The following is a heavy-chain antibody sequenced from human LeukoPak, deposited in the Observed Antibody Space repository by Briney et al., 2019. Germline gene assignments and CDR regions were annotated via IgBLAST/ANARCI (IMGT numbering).Heavy chain of an antibody. J-gene: IGHJ6*02. CDR3: ARWGSATWYYYGMDV. D-gene: IGHD3-16*01. CDR2: INHSGST. CDR1: GGSFSGYY. Sequence: SETLSLTCAVYGGSFSGYYWSWIRQPPGKGLEWIGEINHSGSTNYNPSLKSRVTISVDKSKNQFSLKLSSVTAADTAVYYCARWGSATWYYYGMDVWGQGTTVTVSS. V-gene: IGHV4-34*01.